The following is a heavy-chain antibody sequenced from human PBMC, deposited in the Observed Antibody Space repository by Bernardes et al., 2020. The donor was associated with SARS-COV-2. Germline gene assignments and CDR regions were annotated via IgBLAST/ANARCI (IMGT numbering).Heavy chain of an antibody. CDR2: IYYSGST. J-gene: IGHJ6*02. CDR1: GGSVSSGSYY. CDR3: ARDVSGSFPGPDYYYYYGMDV. Sequence: SETLSLTCTVSGGSVSSGSYYWSWIRQPPGKGLEWIGYIYYSGSTNYNPSLKSRVTISVDTSKNQFSLKLSSVTAADTAVYYCARDVSGSFPGPDYYYYYGMDVWGQGTTVTVSS. V-gene: IGHV4-61*01. D-gene: IGHD1-26*01.